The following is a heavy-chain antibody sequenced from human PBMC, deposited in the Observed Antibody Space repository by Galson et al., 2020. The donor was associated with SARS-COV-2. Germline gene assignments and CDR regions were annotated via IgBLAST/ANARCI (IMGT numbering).Heavy chain of an antibody. CDR1: GLTFSSYG. J-gene: IGHJ4*02. V-gene: IGHV3-33*01. D-gene: IGHD3-10*01. CDR3: ATWFAELLPLDN. CDR2: IWFDGSKE. Sequence: GGSLRLSCAVSGLTFSSYGMHWVRQAPGMGLEWVAAIWFDGSKELYADSVKGRFTISRDNPKSTLYLQMNSLRVEDTALYYCATWFAELLPLDNWGQGTRVTVSS.